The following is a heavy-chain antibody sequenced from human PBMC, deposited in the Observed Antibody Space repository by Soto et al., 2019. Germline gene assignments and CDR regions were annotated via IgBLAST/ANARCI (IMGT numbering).Heavy chain of an antibody. V-gene: IGHV3-11*01. J-gene: IGHJ6*02. CDR1: GFTFKDYY. Sequence: QVQLVESGGGLVKPGGSLRLSCAASGFTFKDYYMNWIRQAPGRGLEWISYISSRDRAMYADSVQGRFTISRDNANNSLFLQMNSVRADATAVYYCAREMATSGWFQNYYYLGMDVWGQGTKVTVSS. CDR3: AREMATSGWFQNYYYLGMDV. CDR2: ISSRDRAM. D-gene: IGHD6-19*01.